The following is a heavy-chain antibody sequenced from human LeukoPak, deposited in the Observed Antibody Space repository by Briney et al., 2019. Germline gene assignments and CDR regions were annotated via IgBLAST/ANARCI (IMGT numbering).Heavy chain of an antibody. Sequence: PSETLSLTCTASGGSISSYYWSWIRQPPGKGLEWIGYIYYSGSTNYNPSLKSRVTISVDTSKNQFSLKLSSVTAADTAVYYCARHVRNYDILTGYYAEGIDYWGQGTLVTVSS. CDR1: GGSISSYY. CDR3: ARHVRNYDILTGYYAEGIDY. CDR2: IYYSGST. J-gene: IGHJ4*02. V-gene: IGHV4-59*08. D-gene: IGHD3-9*01.